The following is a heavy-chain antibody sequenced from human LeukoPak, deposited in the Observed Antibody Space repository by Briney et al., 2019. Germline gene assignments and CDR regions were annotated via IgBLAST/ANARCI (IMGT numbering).Heavy chain of an antibody. J-gene: IGHJ4*02. CDR3: ARDRRCSSTSCYYFDY. V-gene: IGHV3-21*01. Sequence: GGSLRLSCAASGFTFSNYPMNWVRQAPGKGLEWVSSISSSSGYIHYADSVKGRFTISRDNAKNSLYLQMNSLRAEDTAVYYCARDRRCSSTSCYYFDYWGQGTLVTVSS. CDR1: GFTFSNYP. CDR2: ISSSSGYI. D-gene: IGHD2-2*01.